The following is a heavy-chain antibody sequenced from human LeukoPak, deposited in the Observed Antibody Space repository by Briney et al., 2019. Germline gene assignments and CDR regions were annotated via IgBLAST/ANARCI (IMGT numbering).Heavy chain of an antibody. D-gene: IGHD3-22*01. J-gene: IGHJ3*02. V-gene: IGHV1-69*02. Sequence: SVKVSCKASGSTFSSYTISWVRQAPGQGLEWMGRIIPILGIANYAQKFQGRVTITADKSTSTAYMELSSLRSEDTAVYYCARGGYYDSSGYLDAFDIWGQGTMVTVSS. CDR3: ARGGYYDSSGYLDAFDI. CDR1: GSTFSSYT. CDR2: IIPILGIA.